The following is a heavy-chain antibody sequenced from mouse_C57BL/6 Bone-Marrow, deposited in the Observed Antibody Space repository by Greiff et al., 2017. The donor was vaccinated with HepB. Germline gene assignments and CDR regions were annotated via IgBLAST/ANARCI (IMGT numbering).Heavy chain of an antibody. D-gene: IGHD1-1*01. CDR3: ARHYGSSYGFDY. J-gene: IGHJ2*01. V-gene: IGHV5-6*01. CDR1: GFTFSSYG. Sequence: EVKVVESGGDLVKPGGSLKLSCAASGFTFSSYGMSWVRQTPDKRLEWVATISSGGSYTYYPDSVKGRFTISRDNAKNTLYLQMSSLKSEDTAMYYCARHYGSSYGFDYWGQGTTLTVSS. CDR2: ISSGGSYT.